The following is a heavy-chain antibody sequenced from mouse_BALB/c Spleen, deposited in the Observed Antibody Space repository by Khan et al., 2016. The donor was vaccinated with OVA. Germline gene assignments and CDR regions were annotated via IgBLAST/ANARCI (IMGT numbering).Heavy chain of an antibody. CDR2: ILPGSGTT. CDR1: GYTFSTYW. J-gene: IGHJ2*01. D-gene: IGHD2-2*01. V-gene: IGHV1-9*01. CDR3: ARSGGYDGDY. Sequence: QLQQFGAELMKPGASVKISCKVTGYTFSTYWIEWVIQRPGHGLAWIGEILPGSGTTNYSEKFKDKATFTADTSSNTVYMQFSSLTSEDSAVYYCARSGGYDGDYWGQGTTLTVSS.